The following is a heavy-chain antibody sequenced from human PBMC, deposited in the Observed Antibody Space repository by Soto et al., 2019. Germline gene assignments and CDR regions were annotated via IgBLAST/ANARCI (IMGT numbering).Heavy chain of an antibody. CDR3: AREGSDTNSWFDP. Sequence: QVQLQESGPGLVKPSQTLSLTCTVSGGSISSGGYYWSWIRQHPVKGLEWIGYIYYSGSTYYNPSLKSRVTISVDTSKNQFSLKLSSVTAADTAVYYCAREGSDTNSWFDPWGQGTLVTVSS. CDR2: IYYSGST. V-gene: IGHV4-31*03. CDR1: GGSISSGGYY. J-gene: IGHJ5*02. D-gene: IGHD3-10*01.